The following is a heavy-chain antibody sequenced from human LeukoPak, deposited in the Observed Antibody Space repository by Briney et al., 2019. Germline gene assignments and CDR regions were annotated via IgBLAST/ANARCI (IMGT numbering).Heavy chain of an antibody. Sequence: GGSLRLSCAASGFTFSSYAMSWVRQAPGKGLEWVAAISTSGDTTYYADSVKGRFTISRDNSKNTLYLQMNSLRAEDTAVYYCTKVRAYDGSGNPSWHFDLWGRGTLVTVSS. J-gene: IGHJ2*01. CDR1: GFTFSSYA. CDR2: ISTSGDTT. CDR3: TKVRAYDGSGNPSWHFDL. V-gene: IGHV3-23*01. D-gene: IGHD3-10*01.